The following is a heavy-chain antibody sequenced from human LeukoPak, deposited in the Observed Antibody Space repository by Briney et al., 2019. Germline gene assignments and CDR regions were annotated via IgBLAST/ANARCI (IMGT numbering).Heavy chain of an antibody. CDR1: GFKFSSYT. V-gene: IGHV3-48*04. CDR3: ARLYSSSLVDY. Sequence: GGSLRLSCAASGFKFSSYTMNWVRQAPGKGLEWVSFISFTGDIIYYADSVKGRFTISRDNAEDSLYLQINSLRAEDTAVYYCARLYSSSLVDYWGQGTLVTVSS. D-gene: IGHD6-13*01. J-gene: IGHJ4*02. CDR2: ISFTGDII.